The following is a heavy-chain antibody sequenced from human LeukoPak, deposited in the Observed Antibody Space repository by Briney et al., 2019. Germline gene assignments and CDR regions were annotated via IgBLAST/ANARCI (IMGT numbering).Heavy chain of an antibody. V-gene: IGHV4-34*01. CDR1: GGSFSGYY. J-gene: IGHJ4*02. CDR2: INHSGST. Sequence: SETLSLTCAVYGGSFSGYYWSWIRQPPGKGLEWIGEINHSGSTNYNPSLKSRVTISVDTSKNQFSLKLSSVTAADTAVYYCARGLRWPTYYFDYWGQGTLVTVSS. D-gene: IGHD4-23*01. CDR3: ARGLRWPTYYFDY.